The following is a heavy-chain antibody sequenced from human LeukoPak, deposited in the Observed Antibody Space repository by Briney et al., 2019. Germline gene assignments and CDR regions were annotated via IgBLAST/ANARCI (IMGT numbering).Heavy chain of an antibody. CDR3: ARITAYGEDWYFDL. D-gene: IGHD4-17*01. J-gene: IGHJ2*01. Sequence: ESGPTLVNPTQTLTLTCTFSGFSLSTSGMCVSWIRQPPGRALEWLARIDWDDDKYYSTSLKTRLTISKDTSKNQVVLTMTNMDPVDTATYYCARITAYGEDWYFDLWGRGTLVTVSS. CDR1: GFSLSTSGMC. V-gene: IGHV2-70*11. CDR2: IDWDDDK.